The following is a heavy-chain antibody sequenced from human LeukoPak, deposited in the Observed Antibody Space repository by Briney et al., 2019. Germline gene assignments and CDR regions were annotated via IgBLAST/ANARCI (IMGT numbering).Heavy chain of an antibody. Sequence: PSETLSLTCTVSGGSISSYYWSWIRQPPGKGLEWIGYIYYSGSTNYNPSLKSRVTISVDTSKNQFSLKLSSVTAADTAVYYCARGRFLEWTFDYWGQGTLVTVSS. CDR1: GGSISSYY. CDR2: IYYSGST. CDR3: ARGRFLEWTFDY. D-gene: IGHD3-3*01. J-gene: IGHJ4*02. V-gene: IGHV4-59*01.